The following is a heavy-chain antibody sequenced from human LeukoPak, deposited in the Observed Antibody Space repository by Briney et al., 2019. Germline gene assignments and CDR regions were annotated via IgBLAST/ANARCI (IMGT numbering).Heavy chain of an antibody. CDR1: GGTFSSYA. CDR2: IIPIFGTA. V-gene: IGHV1-69*13. CDR3: AREPHGFWSGYFPGGHDTFDI. Sequence: SVKVSCKASGGTFSSYAISWVRQAPGQGLEWMGGIIPIFGTANYAQKFQGRVTITADESTSTAYMELSSLRSEDTAVYYCAREPHGFWSGYFPGGHDTFDIWGQGTMVTVSS. J-gene: IGHJ3*02. D-gene: IGHD3-3*01.